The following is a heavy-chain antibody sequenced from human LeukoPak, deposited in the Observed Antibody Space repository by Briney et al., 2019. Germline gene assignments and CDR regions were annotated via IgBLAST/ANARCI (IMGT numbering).Heavy chain of an antibody. J-gene: IGHJ5*02. CDR2: IYYSGST. CDR3: ARGPTSDWFDP. CDR1: GGSISSYY. V-gene: IGHV4-59*01. D-gene: IGHD5-12*01. Sequence: SETLSLTCTVSGGSISSYYWSWIRQPPGKGLEWIGYIYYSGSTNYNPSLKSRVTISVDTSKNQFSLKLSSVTAADTAVYYCARGPTSDWFDPWGQGTLATVSS.